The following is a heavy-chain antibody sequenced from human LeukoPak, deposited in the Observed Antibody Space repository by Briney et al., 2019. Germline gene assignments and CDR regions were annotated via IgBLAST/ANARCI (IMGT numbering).Heavy chain of an antibody. CDR3: ARVPVVVTAMGAFDI. D-gene: IGHD2-21*02. Sequence: TLSLTCTVPGGSISSGGYYWSWIRQHPGKGLEWIGYIYYSGSTYYNPSLKSRVTISVDTSKNQFSLKLSSVTAADTAVYYCARVPVVVTAMGAFDIWGQGTMVTVSS. V-gene: IGHV4-31*03. CDR1: GGSISSGGYY. J-gene: IGHJ3*02. CDR2: IYYSGST.